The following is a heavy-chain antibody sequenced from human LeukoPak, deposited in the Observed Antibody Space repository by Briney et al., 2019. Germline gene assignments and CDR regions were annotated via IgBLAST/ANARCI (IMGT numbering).Heavy chain of an antibody. CDR3: ARDGALWFGELLLNFDY. CDR1: GGTFSSYA. V-gene: IGHV1-69*05. J-gene: IGHJ4*02. D-gene: IGHD3-10*01. CDR2: ISPSGGST. Sequence: ASVKVSCKASGGTFSSYAISWVRQAPGQGLEWMGVISPSGGSTTYAQKFQGRVTMTTDTSTSTAYMELRSLRSDDTAVYYCARDGALWFGELLLNFDYWGQGTLVTVSS.